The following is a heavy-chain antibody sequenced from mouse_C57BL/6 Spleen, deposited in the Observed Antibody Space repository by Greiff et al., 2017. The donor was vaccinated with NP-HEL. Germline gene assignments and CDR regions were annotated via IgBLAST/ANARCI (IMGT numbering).Heavy chain of an antibody. Sequence: QVQLQQSGAELVRPGASVTLSCKASGYTFTDYEMHWVKQTPVHGLEWIGAIDPETGGTAYNQKFKGKAILTADKSSSTAYMELRSLTSEDSAVYYCTRGELGGLDYWGQGTTLTVSS. CDR2: IDPETGGT. CDR1: GYTFTDYE. J-gene: IGHJ2*01. D-gene: IGHD4-1*01. V-gene: IGHV1-15*01. CDR3: TRGELGGLDY.